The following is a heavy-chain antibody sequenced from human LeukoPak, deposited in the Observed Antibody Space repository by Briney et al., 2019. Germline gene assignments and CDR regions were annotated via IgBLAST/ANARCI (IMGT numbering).Heavy chain of an antibody. CDR3: ARGRGSLTY. V-gene: IGHV4-59*01. CDR2: FYDTRSP. CDR1: GGPIGLYY. J-gene: IGHJ4*02. Sequence: SETLSLTCTVSGGPIGLYYWSWIRQPPGKGLEWIGYFYDTRSPKYNPSLERRVTISVDMSRNQFSLNLTSVTAADTAVYYCARGRGSLTYWGQGTLATVSS. D-gene: IGHD3-10*01.